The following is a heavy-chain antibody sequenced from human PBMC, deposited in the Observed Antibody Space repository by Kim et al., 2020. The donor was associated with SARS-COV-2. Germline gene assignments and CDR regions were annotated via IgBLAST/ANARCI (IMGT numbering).Heavy chain of an antibody. CDR3: ARGYSSSSYNWFDP. J-gene: IGHJ5*02. CDR1: GGSFSGYY. Sequence: SETLSLTCAVYGGSFSGYYWSWIRQPPGKGLEWIGEINHSGSTNYNPSLKSRVTISVDTSKNQFSLKLSSVTAADTAVYYCARGYSSSSYNWFDPWGQGTLVTVSS. V-gene: IGHV4-34*01. CDR2: INHSGST. D-gene: IGHD6-6*01.